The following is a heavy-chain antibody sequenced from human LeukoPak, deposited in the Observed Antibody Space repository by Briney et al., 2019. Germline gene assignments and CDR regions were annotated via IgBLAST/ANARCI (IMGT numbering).Heavy chain of an antibody. CDR1: GFTFSSYS. CDR2: ISSNSNYI. J-gene: IGHJ4*02. CDR3: AKDLHLIAVAGTVPFDY. V-gene: IGHV3-21*04. D-gene: IGHD6-19*01. Sequence: GGSLRLSCAASGFTFSSYSMNWVRQAPGKGLEWVSFISSNSNYIYNADSVKGRFTISRDNAKNSLYLQMDSLRAEDTAVYYCAKDLHLIAVAGTVPFDYWGQGTLVTVSS.